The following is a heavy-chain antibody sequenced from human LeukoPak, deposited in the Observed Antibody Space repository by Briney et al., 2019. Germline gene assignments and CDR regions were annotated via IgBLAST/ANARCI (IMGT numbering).Heavy chain of an antibody. V-gene: IGHV4-39*01. J-gene: IGHJ6*03. CDR1: GGSISSSSYY. CDR3: ARRQGFLGPRDGNHYMDV. Sequence: SETLSLTCTVSGGSISSSSYYWGWIRQPPGKGLEWIGSIYYSGSTYYNPSLKSRVTISVDTSKNQFSLKLSSVTAADTAVYYCARRQGFLGPRDGNHYMDVWGKGTTVTVSS. CDR2: IYYSGST. D-gene: IGHD1-14*01.